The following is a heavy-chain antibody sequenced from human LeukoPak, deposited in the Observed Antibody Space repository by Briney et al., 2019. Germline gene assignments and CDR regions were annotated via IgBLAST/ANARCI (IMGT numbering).Heavy chain of an antibody. V-gene: IGHV3-53*01. J-gene: IGHJ4*02. Sequence: GGSLRLSCAASGFTVSSNYMSWVRQAPGKGLEWVSVNYSGGSTYYADSVKGRFTISRDNSKNTLYLQMNSLRAEDTAVYYCARALADYVWGSYRTDYFDYWGQGTLVTVSS. CDR1: GFTVSSNY. CDR2: NYSGGST. D-gene: IGHD3-16*02. CDR3: ARALADYVWGSYRTDYFDY.